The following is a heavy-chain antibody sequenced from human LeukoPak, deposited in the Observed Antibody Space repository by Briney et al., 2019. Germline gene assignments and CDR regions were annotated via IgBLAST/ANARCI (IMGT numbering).Heavy chain of an antibody. CDR2: ISSSSSYI. V-gene: IGHV3-21*01. CDR3: ARLRDYFTHAFDI. J-gene: IGHJ3*02. Sequence: PGGSLRLSCAASGFTFIDYSVNWVRQAPGKGLEWVSSISSSSSYIFYADSLKGRFTISRDNANNSLYLQMNSLRAEDTAVYYCARLRDYFTHAFDIWGQGTMVTVSS. D-gene: IGHD3-10*01. CDR1: GFTFIDYS.